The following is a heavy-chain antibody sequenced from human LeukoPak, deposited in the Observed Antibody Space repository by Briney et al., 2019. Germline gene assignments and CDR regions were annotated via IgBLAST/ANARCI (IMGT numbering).Heavy chain of an antibody. CDR3: ATATYHYDSSGYGTLGY. Sequence: ASVKVSCKVSGYTLTELSIHWVRQAPGKGLEWMGGFDPEDGETIYAQKFQGRVTMTEDTSTDTAYMELSSLRSEDTAIYYCATATYHYDSSGYGTLGYWGQGTLVTVTS. CDR1: GYTLTELS. J-gene: IGHJ4*02. CDR2: FDPEDGET. V-gene: IGHV1-24*01. D-gene: IGHD3-22*01.